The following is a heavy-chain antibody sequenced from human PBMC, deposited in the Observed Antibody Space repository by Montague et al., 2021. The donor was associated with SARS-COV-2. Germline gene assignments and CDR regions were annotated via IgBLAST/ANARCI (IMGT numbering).Heavy chain of an antibody. CDR1: GFSLSTSGMC. D-gene: IGHD3-9*01. Sequence: PALVKPTQTLTLTCTFSGFSLSTSGMCVSWIRQPPGRALEWLAPIDWDDDKFYSTSLKTRLTISKDTSKNQVVLTMTNMDPVDTATYYCARVRYFDTTFDYWGQGTLVTVSS. V-gene: IGHV2-70*17. CDR3: ARVRYFDTTFDY. CDR2: IDWDDDK. J-gene: IGHJ4*02.